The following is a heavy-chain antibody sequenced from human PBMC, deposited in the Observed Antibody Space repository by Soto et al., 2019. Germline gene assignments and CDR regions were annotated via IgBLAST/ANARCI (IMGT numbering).Heavy chain of an antibody. CDR3: ARHRRYGDYPYYYYYMDV. CDR1: GDSIGSGSYY. J-gene: IGHJ6*03. D-gene: IGHD4-17*01. Sequence: QLQLQESGPGLVKPSETLSLTCAVSGDSIGSGSYYWGWIRQPPGKGLQWIGSIYYSGGTYYNPTLKSRVTISVDTSNNQFSRKLSSVTAADSAAYYCARHRRYGDYPYYYYYMDVWGKGTTVTVSS. CDR2: IYYSGGT. V-gene: IGHV4-39*01.